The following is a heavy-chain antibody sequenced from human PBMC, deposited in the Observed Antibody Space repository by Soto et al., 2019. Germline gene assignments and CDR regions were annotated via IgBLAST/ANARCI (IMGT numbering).Heavy chain of an antibody. D-gene: IGHD7-27*01. Sequence: SETLSLTCTVSGGSISSSSYYWGWIRQPPRKGLEWIGSVYYSGSTYYNPSLKSRVTMSVDTSKNQFSLNVTSVTAADTAVYFCARGRYCLTGRCFPNWFDSWGQGALVTVSS. J-gene: IGHJ5*01. CDR2: VYYSGST. CDR1: GGSISSSSYY. V-gene: IGHV4-39*01. CDR3: ARGRYCLTGRCFPNWFDS.